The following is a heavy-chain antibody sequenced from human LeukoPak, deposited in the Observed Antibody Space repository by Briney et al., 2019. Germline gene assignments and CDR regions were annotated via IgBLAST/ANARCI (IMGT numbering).Heavy chain of an antibody. D-gene: IGHD3-22*01. CDR3: ARTHYDSSGYYYYN. CDR1: GVTFKNYW. J-gene: IGHJ4*02. CDR2: VNPDRSQK. Sequence: GGSLRLSCAASGVTFKNYWMNWVRQAPGKGLEWVANVNPDRSQKYYVDSVKGRFTISRDNAKNSLFLQMNSLRVEDAAVYYCARTHYDSSGYYYYNWGQGTLVTVSS. V-gene: IGHV3-7*01.